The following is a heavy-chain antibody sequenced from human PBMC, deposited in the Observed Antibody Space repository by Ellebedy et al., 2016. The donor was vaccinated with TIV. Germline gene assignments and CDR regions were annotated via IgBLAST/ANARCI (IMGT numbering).Heavy chain of an antibody. CDR3: ARTRGGEFDY. J-gene: IGHJ4*02. V-gene: IGHV3-11*06. Sequence: GESLKISCVASGFTFSDFYMAWIRQAPGRGLELVSYISGNSSYISYADSVRGRFTISRDSAGNSLYLQMNGLRVEDTAVYFCARTRGGEFDYWGQGSLVTVSS. CDR1: GFTFSDFY. CDR2: ISGNSSYI. D-gene: IGHD3-10*01.